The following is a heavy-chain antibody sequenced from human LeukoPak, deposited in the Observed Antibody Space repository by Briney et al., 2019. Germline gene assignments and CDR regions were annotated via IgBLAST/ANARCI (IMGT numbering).Heavy chain of an antibody. Sequence: SSETLSLTCAVSVVSISSSNWWSWVRQPPGKGLEWIGEIYHSGSTNYNPSLKSRVTISVDKSKNQFSLKLSSVTAADTAVYYCARDSGTTGEVKFDPWGQGTLVTVSS. J-gene: IGHJ5*02. D-gene: IGHD3-10*01. CDR3: ARDSGTTGEVKFDP. V-gene: IGHV4-4*02. CDR1: VVSISSSNW. CDR2: IYHSGST.